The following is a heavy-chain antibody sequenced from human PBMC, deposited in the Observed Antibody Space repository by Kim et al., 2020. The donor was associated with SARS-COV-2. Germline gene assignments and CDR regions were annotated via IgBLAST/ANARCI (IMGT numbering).Heavy chain of an antibody. CDR1: GFTFSDSA. J-gene: IGHJ6*02. CDR2: IRSKTNSYAT. CDR3: AGALGVDYYGMDV. Sequence: GGSLRLSCAASGFTFSDSAMHWVRQASGKGLEWVGRIRSKTNSYATAYAASVKGRFTISRDDSKKTAYLQMNSLKTEDTAMYYCAGALGVDYYGMDVWGQGTTVTVSS. V-gene: IGHV3-73*01.